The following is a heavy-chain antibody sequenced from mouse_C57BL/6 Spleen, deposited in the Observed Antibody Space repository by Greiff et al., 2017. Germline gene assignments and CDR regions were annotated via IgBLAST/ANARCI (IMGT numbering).Heavy chain of an antibody. D-gene: IGHD2-3*01. V-gene: IGHV1-52*01. CDR1: GYTFTSYW. CDR2: IDPSDSET. J-gene: IGHJ3*01. CDR3: ARGGGGYYFAY. Sequence: QVQLQQPGAELVRPGSSVKLSCKASGYTFTSYWMHWVKQRPIQGLEWIGNIDPSDSETHYNQKFKDKATLTVDKSSSTAYMQLSSLTSEDSAVDYWARGGGGYYFAYWGQGTLVTVSA.